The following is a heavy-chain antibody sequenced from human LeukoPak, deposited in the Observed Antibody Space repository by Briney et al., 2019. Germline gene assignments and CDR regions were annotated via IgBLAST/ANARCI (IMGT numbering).Heavy chain of an antibody. J-gene: IGHJ4*02. CDR3: ARSFPGHGDTFGY. Sequence: PGGSLRLSCAASGFTVSSNYINWVRQAPGKGLEWVSVIYSGGSTSYADSVKGRFTISRDTSKNTVYLQMNGLRAEDTAVYYCARSFPGHGDTFGYWGLGTLVTVSS. CDR2: IYSGGST. D-gene: IGHD4-17*01. V-gene: IGHV3-53*01. CDR1: GFTVSSNY.